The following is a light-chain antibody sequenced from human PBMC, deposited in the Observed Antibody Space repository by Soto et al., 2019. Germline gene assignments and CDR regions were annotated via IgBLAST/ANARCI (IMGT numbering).Light chain of an antibody. Sequence: EIVMTQSPATLSVSPGEGATLSCRAGESIRSSLAWYQQKPGQAPRLLIYGASTRATGITGRFSGSGSGTEFTLTISSLQSEDFAVYYCQQYKSWTSITFGQGTRLEIK. J-gene: IGKJ5*01. V-gene: IGKV3-15*01. CDR1: ESIRSS. CDR3: QQYKSWTSIT. CDR2: GAS.